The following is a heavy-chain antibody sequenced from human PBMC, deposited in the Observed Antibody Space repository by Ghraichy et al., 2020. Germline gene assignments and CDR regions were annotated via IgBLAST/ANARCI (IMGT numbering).Heavy chain of an antibody. CDR1: GFTFSSYG. J-gene: IGHJ6*02. CDR3: AKDHYNSGGSYGYYYYYGMDV. V-gene: IGHV3-30*18. Sequence: GESLNISCAASGFTFSSYGMHWVRQAPGKGLELVAVISYDGSNKYYADSVKGRFTISRDNSKNTLYLQMNSLRAEDTAVYYCAKDHYNSGGSYGYYYYYGMDVWGQGTTVTVSS. D-gene: IGHD1-26*01. CDR2: ISYDGSNK.